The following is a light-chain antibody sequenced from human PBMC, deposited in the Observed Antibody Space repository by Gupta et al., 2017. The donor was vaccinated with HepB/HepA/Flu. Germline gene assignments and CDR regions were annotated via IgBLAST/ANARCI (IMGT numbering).Light chain of an antibody. CDR3: CSYAGSYTLGV. Sequence: SSLTQPRSVSGSPGQSVTLSCTGNSSDVGGYNYFSWYQQHPGKAPKLMIYDVSKRPSGVPDRFSGSKSGNTASLTISGLQAEDEADYYCCSYAGSYTLGVFGGGTKLTVL. CDR1: SSDVGGYNY. V-gene: IGLV2-11*01. CDR2: DVS. J-gene: IGLJ3*02.